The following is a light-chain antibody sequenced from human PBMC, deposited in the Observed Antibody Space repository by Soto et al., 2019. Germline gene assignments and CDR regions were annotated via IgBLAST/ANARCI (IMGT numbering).Light chain of an antibody. V-gene: IGLV2-14*01. CDR1: SSDVGGYNY. CDR3: TSFAGSGTYV. CDR2: DVT. Sequence: QSVLTQHASVSGSPGQSIAISCTGTSSDVGGYNYVSWYQQHPGKAPKLIIFDVTNRPSGVSDRFSGSKSGSTASLTISGLQADDEADYYCTSFAGSGTYVFGTGTKVTVL. J-gene: IGLJ1*01.